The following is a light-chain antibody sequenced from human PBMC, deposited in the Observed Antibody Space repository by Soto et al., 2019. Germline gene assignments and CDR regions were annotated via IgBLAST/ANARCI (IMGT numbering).Light chain of an antibody. CDR3: QQYGSSPYT. CDR2: GAS. CDR1: QSVSDSY. V-gene: IGKV3-20*01. Sequence: EIVLTQSPGTLSLSPGERATLSCRASQSVSDSYLAWYQQKPGQAPRLLISGASSRATGIPDRFSGSGSGTDFTLTISRLEPEDFAVYYRQQYGSSPYTFGQGTKLEIK. J-gene: IGKJ2*01.